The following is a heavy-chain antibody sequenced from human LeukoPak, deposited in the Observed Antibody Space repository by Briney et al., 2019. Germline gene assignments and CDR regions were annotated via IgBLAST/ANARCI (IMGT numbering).Heavy chain of an antibody. CDR2: ISWNGGRT. Sequence: GGSLRLSCAASGFTFGGYGMNWVRQAPGKGLEWVSGISWNGGRTGYAGSVKGRFTISRDNAKNSLYLQMNSLRAEDTALYYCAREHIVVVTAGYMDVWGKGTTVTVSS. J-gene: IGHJ6*03. CDR1: GFTFGGYG. CDR3: AREHIVVVTAGYMDV. D-gene: IGHD2-21*02. V-gene: IGHV3-20*04.